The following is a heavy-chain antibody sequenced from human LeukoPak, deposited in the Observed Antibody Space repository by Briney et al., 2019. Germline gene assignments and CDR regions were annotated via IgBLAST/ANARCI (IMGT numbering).Heavy chain of an antibody. CDR1: GFAFGRYW. CDR2: IQKDGSEK. D-gene: IGHD5-12*01. CDR3: ARDSGNSGYDVHDY. J-gene: IGHJ4*02. Sequence: GGSLRLSCAASGFAFGRYWMTWVRQAPGTRLEWVANIQKDGSEKNYVDSVKGRFTISRDNAKNSLYLQMNSLRAEDTAVYYCARDSGNSGYDVHDYWGQGTLVTVSS. V-gene: IGHV3-7*01.